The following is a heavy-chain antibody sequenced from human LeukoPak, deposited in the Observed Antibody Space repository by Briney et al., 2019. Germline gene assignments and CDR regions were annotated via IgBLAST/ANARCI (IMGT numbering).Heavy chain of an antibody. J-gene: IGHJ4*02. V-gene: IGHV1-3*01. CDR1: GYTFTSYG. Sequence: ASAKVSCKASGYTFTSYGMHWVRQAPGQRLEWMGWINAGNGITKYSQKFQGRVTITRDTSASTAYMELSSLRSEDTAVYYCARVPLPPMIVVTFHFDYWGQGTLVTVSS. D-gene: IGHD3-22*01. CDR3: ARVPLPPMIVVTFHFDY. CDR2: INAGNGIT.